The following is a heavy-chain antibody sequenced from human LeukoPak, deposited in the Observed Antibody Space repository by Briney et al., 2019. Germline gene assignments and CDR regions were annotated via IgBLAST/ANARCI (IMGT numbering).Heavy chain of an antibody. CDR2: IIPILDTA. Sequence: GASVKVSCKASGGTFSSYAISWVRQAPGLGLEWMGGIIPILDTANYAQKFQGRVTITADESTSTAYMELSSLRSEDTAVYFCARVDGSPDYWGQGTLVTVSS. D-gene: IGHD2-15*01. V-gene: IGHV1-69*13. CDR1: GGTFSSYA. CDR3: ARVDGSPDY. J-gene: IGHJ4*02.